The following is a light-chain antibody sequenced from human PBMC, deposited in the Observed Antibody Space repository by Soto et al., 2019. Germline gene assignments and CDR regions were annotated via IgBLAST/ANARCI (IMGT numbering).Light chain of an antibody. V-gene: IGKV3-15*01. Sequence: EIVITQSPFALSVSPGERATLSCRASQSVSSNLAWYQQKPGQAPRLLIYGASTRATGIPARFSGSGSGTEFTLTISSLQSEDFAVYYCQQYNNWPPWTFGQGTKVDIK. J-gene: IGKJ1*01. CDR1: QSVSSN. CDR3: QQYNNWPPWT. CDR2: GAS.